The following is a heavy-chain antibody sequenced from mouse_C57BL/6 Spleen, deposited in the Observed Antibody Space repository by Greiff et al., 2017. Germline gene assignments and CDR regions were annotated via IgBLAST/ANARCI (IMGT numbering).Heavy chain of an antibody. CDR3: TVPNYCDSSYVVYFDY. CDR2: IRLKSDNYAT. J-gene: IGHJ2*01. V-gene: IGHV6-3*01. D-gene: IGHD1-1*01. Sequence: EVQLQASGGGLVQPGGSMKLSCVASGFTFSNYWMNWVRQSPEKGLEWVAQIRLKSDNYATHYAESVKGRFTISRDDSQSSVYLQMNKLRAVDTGMYYGTVPNYCDSSYVVYFDYWGQGATHTVAS. CDR1: GFTFSNYW.